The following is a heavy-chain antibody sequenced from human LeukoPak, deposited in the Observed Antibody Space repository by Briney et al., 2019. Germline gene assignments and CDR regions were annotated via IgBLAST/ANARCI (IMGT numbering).Heavy chain of an antibody. J-gene: IGHJ4*02. V-gene: IGHV4-30-4*08. CDR3: ARVSRGELLLIDY. CDR1: GGSISSGDYY. D-gene: IGHD1-26*01. Sequence: SQTLSLTCTVSGGSISSGDYYWSWIRQPPGKGLEWIGYIYYSGSTYYNPSLKSRVTISVDTSKNQFSLKLSSVTAADTAVYYCARVSRGELLLIDYWGQGTLVTVSS. CDR2: IYYSGST.